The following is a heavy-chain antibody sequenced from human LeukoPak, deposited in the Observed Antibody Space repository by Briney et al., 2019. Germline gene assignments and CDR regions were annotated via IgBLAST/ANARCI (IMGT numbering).Heavy chain of an antibody. J-gene: IGHJ4*02. Sequence: SETLSPTCTVSGGSISSYYWSWIRQPPGKGLEWIGYIYYSGSTNYNPSLKSRVTISVDTSKNQFSLKVSSVTAADTAVYYCARAGTSPALPDYWGQGTLVTVSS. D-gene: IGHD1-14*01. CDR2: IYYSGST. CDR3: ARAGTSPALPDY. V-gene: IGHV4-59*01. CDR1: GGSISSYY.